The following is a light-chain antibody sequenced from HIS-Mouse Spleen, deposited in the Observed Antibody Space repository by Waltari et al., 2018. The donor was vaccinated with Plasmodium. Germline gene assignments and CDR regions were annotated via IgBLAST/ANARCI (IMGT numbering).Light chain of an antibody. J-gene: IGKJ5*01. CDR3: QQYSSSPIT. CDR1: QSVSSSN. V-gene: IGKV3-20*01. Sequence: EIVLTQSPGPLFLSPGERATPPCRASQSVSSSNLAWYQQKPGQAPRLLIYGASSRATGIPDRFSGSGSGTEFTLTISSLEPEDFAVYYCQQYSSSPITFGPGTRLEIK. CDR2: GAS.